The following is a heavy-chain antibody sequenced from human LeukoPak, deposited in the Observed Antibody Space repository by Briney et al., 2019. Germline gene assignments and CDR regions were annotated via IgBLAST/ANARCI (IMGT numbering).Heavy chain of an antibody. CDR2: IKSKTDGGTT. V-gene: IGHV3-15*01. Sequence: SLRLSSAASGFTLRNAWMGWVRQAPGKGVEWVFGIKSKTDGGTTDYAAAVKGRFTISRDDSKNTLYLQMNSLKTEDTAVYYCTTDWGILHYMDVWGKGTTVTVSS. CDR1: GFTLRNAW. D-gene: IGHD3-9*01. J-gene: IGHJ6*03. CDR3: TTDWGILHYMDV.